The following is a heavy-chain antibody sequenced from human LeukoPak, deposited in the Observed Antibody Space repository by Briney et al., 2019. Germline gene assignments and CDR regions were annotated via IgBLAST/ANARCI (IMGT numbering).Heavy chain of an antibody. CDR1: GYTFTSYD. J-gene: IGHJ6*02. V-gene: IGHV1-8*01. CDR2: MSPNSGNT. CDR3: ARKAVDYYDSSGYRYYYGMDV. D-gene: IGHD3-22*01. Sequence: ASVKLSCKASGYTFTSYDINWVRQATGQGLEWMGWMSPNSGNTGYAQKFQGRVTMTRNTSISTAYMELSSLRSEDTAVYYCARKAVDYYDSSGYRYYYGMDVWGQGTTVTVSS.